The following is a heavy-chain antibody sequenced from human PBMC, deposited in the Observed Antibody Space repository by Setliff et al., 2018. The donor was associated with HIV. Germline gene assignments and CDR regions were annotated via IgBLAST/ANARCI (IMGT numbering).Heavy chain of an antibody. CDR2: INHSGST. V-gene: IGHV4-34*01. Sequence: SDTLSLTCAVYGGSFSGYYWSWIRQPPGKGLEWIGEINHSGSTNYNSSLKSRVTISVDTSKNQFSLKLSSVTAADTAVYYCARAARYSSSWYKRGYYFDYWGQGTLVTVSS. CDR1: GGSFSGYY. D-gene: IGHD6-13*01. CDR3: ARAARYSSSWYKRGYYFDY. J-gene: IGHJ4*02.